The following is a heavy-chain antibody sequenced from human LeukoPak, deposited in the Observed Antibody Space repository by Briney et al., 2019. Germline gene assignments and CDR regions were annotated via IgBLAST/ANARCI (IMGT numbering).Heavy chain of an antibody. CDR2: INPSGGST. J-gene: IGHJ4*02. CDR1: GYTSTSYY. CDR3: ARDAYGSGSLSFFDY. Sequence: GASVTVSCKASGYTSTSYYMHWVRHAPGQGLEWMGIINPSGGSTSYAQKFQGRVTMTRDTSTSTVYMELSSLRSEDTAVYYCARDAYGSGSLSFFDYWGQGTLVTVSS. D-gene: IGHD3-10*01. V-gene: IGHV1-46*01.